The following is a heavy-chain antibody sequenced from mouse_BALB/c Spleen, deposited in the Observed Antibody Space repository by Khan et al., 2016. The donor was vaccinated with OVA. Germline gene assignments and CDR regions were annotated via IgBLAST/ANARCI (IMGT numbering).Heavy chain of an antibody. CDR1: GYTFISYW. J-gene: IGHJ3*01. V-gene: IGHV1-7*01. CDR3: ARRGLYGIFVY. Sequence: QVQLKQSGTELAKPGASVKMSCKASGYTFISYWMHWVKQRPGQGLEWIGYINPSTDYTEYNQKFKDKATLTTDKSSNTAYMQLSSLTSEDSAFYYCARRGLYGIFVYWGQGTRLTVSA. CDR2: INPSTDYT. D-gene: IGHD2-1*01.